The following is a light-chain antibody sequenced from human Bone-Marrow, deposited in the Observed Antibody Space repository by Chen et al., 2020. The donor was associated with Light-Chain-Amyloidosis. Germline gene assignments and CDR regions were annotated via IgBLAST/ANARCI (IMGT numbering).Light chain of an antibody. CDR2: DDS. CDR3: QVWDRSSDRPV. Sequence: SYVLTQPSSVSVAPGQTATIACGGNNIGSTSVHWYQQTPGQAPLLVGYDDSDRPAGIPERLSGSNYGNTATLTISRVEAGDEADDYCQVWDRSSDRPVFGGGTKLTVL. V-gene: IGLV3-21*02. CDR1: NIGSTS. J-gene: IGLJ3*02.